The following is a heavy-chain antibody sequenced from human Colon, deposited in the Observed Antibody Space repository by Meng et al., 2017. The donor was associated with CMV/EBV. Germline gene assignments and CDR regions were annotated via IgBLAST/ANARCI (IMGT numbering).Heavy chain of an antibody. J-gene: IGHJ4*02. CDR3: TGGVSYP. CDR2: IRSKAYGGTT. V-gene: IGHV3-49*04. Sequence: GEPLKISCTASGFTFGDYAMSWVRQAPGKGLEWVGFIRSKAYGGTTEYAASVKGRFTISRDDSKSIAYLQMNSLKTEDTAVYYCTGGVSYPWGQGTLVTVSS. CDR1: GFTFGDYA. D-gene: IGHD2-8*01.